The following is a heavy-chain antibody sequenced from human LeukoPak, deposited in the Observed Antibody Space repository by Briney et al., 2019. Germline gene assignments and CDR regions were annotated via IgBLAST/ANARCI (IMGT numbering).Heavy chain of an antibody. J-gene: IGHJ5*02. V-gene: IGHV3-23*01. CDR3: AIGEGNRWFDP. Sequence: GGSLRLSCAASGFTFSSYSMNWVRQAPGKGLEWVSAISGSGGSGGSTDYADSVKGWFTISRDNSKNSLYLQMNSLRAEDTAVYYCAIGEGNRWFDPWGQGTLVTVSS. D-gene: IGHD2/OR15-2a*01. CDR1: GFTFSSYS. CDR2: ISGSGGSGGST.